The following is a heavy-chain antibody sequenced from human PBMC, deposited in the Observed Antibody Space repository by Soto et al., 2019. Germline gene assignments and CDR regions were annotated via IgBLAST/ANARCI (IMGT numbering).Heavy chain of an antibody. J-gene: IGHJ4*02. CDR3: ARAAMATSTFDY. D-gene: IGHD5-12*01. Sequence: XECLSLSCAASGFTFSRFCMHWVRQPPGKGLMWVSRLNTDGTTAAYADSVKGRFTISRDNAKNTLYLLMNSLRAEDTAVYYCARAAMATSTFDYWGQGTLVTVSS. V-gene: IGHV3-74*01. CDR2: LNTDGTTA. CDR1: GFTFSRFC.